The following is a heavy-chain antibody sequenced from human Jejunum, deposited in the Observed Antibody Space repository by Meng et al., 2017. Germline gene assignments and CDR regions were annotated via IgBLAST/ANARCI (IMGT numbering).Heavy chain of an antibody. D-gene: IGHD6-19*01. CDR2: ISSSGSTI. CDR1: GFKFSDYY. Sequence: GESLKISCAGSGFKFSDYYMSWIRQAPGKGLEWISYISSSGSTIYYADSVKGRFTVSRDNAKNSLYLQMNSLRADDTAVYSCVRCGWLGNHYYYYGMDVWGQGTTVTVSS. V-gene: IGHV3-11*04. J-gene: IGHJ6*02. CDR3: VRCGWLGNHYYYYGMDV.